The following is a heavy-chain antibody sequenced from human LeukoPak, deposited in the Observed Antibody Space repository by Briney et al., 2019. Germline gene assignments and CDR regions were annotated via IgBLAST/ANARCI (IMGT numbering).Heavy chain of an antibody. CDR2: INPNSGGT. CDR3: ARYSYGPGLNYFDY. V-gene: IGHV1-2*02. D-gene: IGHD5-18*01. CDR1: GYTFTGYY. J-gene: IGHJ4*02. Sequence: ASVKVSCKASGYTFTGYYMHWMRQAPGQGLEWMGWINPNSGGTNYAQKFQGRVTMTRDTSISTAYMELSSLRSEDTAVYYCARYSYGPGLNYFDYWGQGTLVTVSS.